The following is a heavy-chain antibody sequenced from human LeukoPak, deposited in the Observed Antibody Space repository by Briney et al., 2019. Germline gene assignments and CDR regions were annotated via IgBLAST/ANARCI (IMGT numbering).Heavy chain of an antibody. Sequence: ASVKVSCKASQYSFSDYAIHWVRQAPGQRLEWMGWIDAGNGNTKYSQNFQGRVTFISNTSATTAFMELSSLRSEDAAVYYCARDSGSGNNDYWGQGTLVTVSS. J-gene: IGHJ4*02. CDR2: IDAGNGNT. CDR3: ARDSGSGNNDY. CDR1: QYSFSDYA. V-gene: IGHV1-3*01. D-gene: IGHD1-26*01.